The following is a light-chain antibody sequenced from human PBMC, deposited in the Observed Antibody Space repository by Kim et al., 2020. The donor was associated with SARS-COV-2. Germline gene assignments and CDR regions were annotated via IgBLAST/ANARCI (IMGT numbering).Light chain of an antibody. CDR3: QQFGGSSWT. V-gene: IGKV3-20*01. Sequence: ESVLTQSPGTPCLSPAEGATPSFRASQSVSSRSLAWYQQKPGQAPRLLIYGASSRATGIPDRFSGSGSGTDFTLTISRLEPEDFAVYYCQQFGGSSWTFGEGTKVDIK. CDR2: GAS. J-gene: IGKJ1*01. CDR1: QSVSSRS.